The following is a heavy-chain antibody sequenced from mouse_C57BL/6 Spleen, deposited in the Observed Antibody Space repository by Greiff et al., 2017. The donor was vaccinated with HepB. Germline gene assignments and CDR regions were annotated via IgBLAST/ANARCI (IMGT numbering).Heavy chain of an antibody. CDR2: ISYDGSN. D-gene: IGHD2-4*01. CDR1: GYSITSGYY. J-gene: IGHJ3*01. Sequence: EVQLVESGPGLVKPSQSLSLTCSVTGYSITSGYYWNWIRQFPGNKLEWMGYISYDGSNNYNPSLKNRISITRDTSKNQFFLKLNSVTTEDTATYYCAREDDYGWFAYWGQGTLVTVSA. V-gene: IGHV3-6*01. CDR3: AREDDYGWFAY.